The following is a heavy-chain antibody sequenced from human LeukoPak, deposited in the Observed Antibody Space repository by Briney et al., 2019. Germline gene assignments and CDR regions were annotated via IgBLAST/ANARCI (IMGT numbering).Heavy chain of an antibody. CDR2: ISWNSGSI. D-gene: IGHD3-10*01. V-gene: IGHV3-9*01. Sequence: PGGSLRLSCAASGFTFDDYAMHWVRQAPGKGLEWVSGISWNSGSIGYADSVKGRFTISRDNGKNSLYLQMNSLRAEDTAVYYCARTYVSGSFYNDYWGQGTLVTVSS. J-gene: IGHJ4*02. CDR3: ARTYVSGSFYNDY. CDR1: GFTFDDYA.